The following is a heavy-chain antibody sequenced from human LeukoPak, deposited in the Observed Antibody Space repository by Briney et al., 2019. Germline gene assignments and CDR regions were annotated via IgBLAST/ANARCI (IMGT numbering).Heavy chain of an antibody. J-gene: IGHJ4*02. CDR2: IYSGGST. CDR1: GFTFSSYS. V-gene: IGHV3-53*01. D-gene: IGHD2-2*01. CDR3: ARGYHGPNDY. Sequence: GGSLRLSCAASGFTFSSYSMNWVRQAPGKGLEWVSVIYSGGSTYYADSVKGRFTISRDNSKNTLYLQMNSLRAEDTAVYYCARGYHGPNDYWGQGTLVTVSS.